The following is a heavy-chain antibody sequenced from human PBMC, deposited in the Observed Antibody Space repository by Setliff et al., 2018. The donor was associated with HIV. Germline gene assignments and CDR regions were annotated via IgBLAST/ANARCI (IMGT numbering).Heavy chain of an antibody. D-gene: IGHD3-10*01. CDR3: ARDAGGPGRGNPLDY. J-gene: IGHJ4*02. Sequence: GASVKVSCKTSGYTFTVNHLHWVRQAPGQGVEWVGKISPDSGDTFYAQKFQGRVTLTRDTSITTAYMELSTLRDDDTAVYYCARDAGGPGRGNPLDYWGQGTLVTVFS. V-gene: IGHV1-2*02. CDR1: GYTFTVNH. CDR2: ISPDSGDT.